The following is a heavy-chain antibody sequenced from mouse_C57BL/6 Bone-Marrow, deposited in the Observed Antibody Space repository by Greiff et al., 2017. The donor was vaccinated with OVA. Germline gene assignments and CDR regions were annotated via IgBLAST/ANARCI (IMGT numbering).Heavy chain of an antibody. J-gene: IGHJ3*01. CDR2: IDPSDSET. V-gene: IGHV1-52*01. CDR1: GYTFTSYW. D-gene: IGHD2-4*01. Sequence: VQLQQPGAELVRPGSSVKLSCKASGYTFTSYWMHWVKQRPIQGLEWIGNIDPSDSETHYNQKFKDKATLTVDKSSSTAYMQLSSLTSEDSAVYYCARSRLRPLFAYWGQGTLVTVSA. CDR3: ARSRLRPLFAY.